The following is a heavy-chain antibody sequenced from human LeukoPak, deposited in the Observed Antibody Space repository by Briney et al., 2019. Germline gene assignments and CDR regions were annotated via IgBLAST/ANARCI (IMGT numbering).Heavy chain of an antibody. CDR2: ISGSGGST. D-gene: IGHD1-26*01. Sequence: PGGSLRLSCAASGFTFSNYAMSWVRQAPGKGLEWVSGISGSGGSTYYADSVKGRLTISRDNSKNTLYLQMNSLRAEDTAVYFCASPGATSKFDYWGQGTQVTVSS. V-gene: IGHV3-23*01. CDR3: ASPGATSKFDY. J-gene: IGHJ4*02. CDR1: GFTFSNYA.